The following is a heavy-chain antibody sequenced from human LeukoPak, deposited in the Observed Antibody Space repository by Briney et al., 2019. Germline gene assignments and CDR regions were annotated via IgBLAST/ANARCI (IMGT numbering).Heavy chain of an antibody. CDR3: ASVRV. CDR1: GFTFSDYS. D-gene: IGHD2-15*01. J-gene: IGHJ4*02. V-gene: IGHV3-21*04. CDR2: ITGSSGYI. Sequence: GGSLRLSCAASGFTFSDYSMNWVRQAPGKGLEWVSSITGSSGYIHCADSVKGRFTISRDNAMNSLYLQMNSLRAEDTAVYYCASVRVGGQGTLVTVSS.